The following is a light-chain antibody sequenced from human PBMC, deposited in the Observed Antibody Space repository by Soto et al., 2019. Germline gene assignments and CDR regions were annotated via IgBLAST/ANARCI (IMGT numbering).Light chain of an antibody. J-gene: IGKJ5*01. CDR2: GAS. V-gene: IGKV3-20*01. CDR1: QSVSSY. Sequence: EIVLTQSPATLSLSPGERATLSCRASQSVSSYLAWNQQKPGQAPRLLIYGASTRATGFPARFSGSGSGTDFTLAISRLEPQDSAMYYCQQYVISVTFGQGTRLEIK. CDR3: QQYVISVT.